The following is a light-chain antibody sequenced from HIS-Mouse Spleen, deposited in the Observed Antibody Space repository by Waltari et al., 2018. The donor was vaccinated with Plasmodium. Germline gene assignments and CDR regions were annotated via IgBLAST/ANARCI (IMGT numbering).Light chain of an antibody. V-gene: IGKV1-5*03. CDR1: QSISSW. CDR3: QQYNNYSWT. Sequence: DIQMTQSLSTLSASVGDRVPITCRASQSISSWLAWYQQKPGKAPKLLIYKASSLESGVPSRFSGSGSGTEFTLTISSLQPDDFATYYCQQYNNYSWTFGQGTKVEIK. J-gene: IGKJ1*01. CDR2: KAS.